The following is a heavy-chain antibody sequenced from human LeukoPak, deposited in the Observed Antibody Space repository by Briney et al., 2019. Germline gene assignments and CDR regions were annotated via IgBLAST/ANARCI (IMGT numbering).Heavy chain of an antibody. Sequence: GGSLRLSCAASGFTFSSYSMIWVRQAPGKGLEFISSISDTGRDIYYADSMKGRFTTSRDNAKNSLYLQMNSLRAEDTAVYYCARDLVGATLFDYWGQGTLVTVSS. J-gene: IGHJ4*02. V-gene: IGHV3-21*01. CDR3: ARDLVGATLFDY. CDR2: ISDTGRDI. D-gene: IGHD1-26*01. CDR1: GFTFSSYS.